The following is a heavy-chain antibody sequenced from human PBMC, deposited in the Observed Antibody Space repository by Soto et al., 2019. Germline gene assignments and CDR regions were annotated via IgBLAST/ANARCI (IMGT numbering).Heavy chain of an antibody. CDR2: ISYDGSNK. CDR3: ATYSSSSVFVRS. J-gene: IGHJ4*02. V-gene: IGHV3-30*03. CDR1: GFTFSSYG. Sequence: QVQLVESGGGVVQPGRSLRLSCAASGFTFSSYGMHWVRQAPGKGLEWVAVISYDGSNKYYADSVKGRFTISRDNSKNTLYLQMNSLRAEDTAVYYCATYSSSSVFVRSWGQGTLVTVSS. D-gene: IGHD6-13*01.